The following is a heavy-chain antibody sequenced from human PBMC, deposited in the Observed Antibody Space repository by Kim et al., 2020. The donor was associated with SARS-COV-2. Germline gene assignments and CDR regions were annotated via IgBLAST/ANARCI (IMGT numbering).Heavy chain of an antibody. J-gene: IGHJ4*02. V-gene: IGHV3-23*03. CDR2: IYSGGSST. Sequence: GGSLRLSCAASGFTFSSYAMSWVRQAPGKGLEWVSVIYSGGSSTYYADSVKGRFTISRDNSKNTLYLQMNSLRAEDTAVYYCAKGGIAVAAPNYYWGQGTLVTVSS. D-gene: IGHD6-19*01. CDR3: AKGGIAVAAPNYY. CDR1: GFTFSSYA.